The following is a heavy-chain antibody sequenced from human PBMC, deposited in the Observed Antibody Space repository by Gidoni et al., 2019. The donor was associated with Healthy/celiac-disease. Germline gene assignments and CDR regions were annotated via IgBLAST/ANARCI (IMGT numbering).Heavy chain of an antibody. CDR3: AREDYGGNSAYFDY. CDR1: GFTFSSYS. D-gene: IGHD4-17*01. J-gene: IGHJ4*02. Sequence: EVQLVESGGGLVKPGGSLRLSCAASGFTFSSYSMNWVRQAPGKGLEWVSSISSSSSYIYYADSMKGRFTISRDNAKNSLYLQMNSLRAEDTAVYYCAREDYGGNSAYFDYWGQGTLVTVSS. CDR2: ISSSSSYI. V-gene: IGHV3-21*01.